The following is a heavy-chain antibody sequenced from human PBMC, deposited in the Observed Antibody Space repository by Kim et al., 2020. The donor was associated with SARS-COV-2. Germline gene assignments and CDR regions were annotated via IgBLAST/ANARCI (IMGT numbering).Heavy chain of an antibody. J-gene: IGHJ5*02. D-gene: IGHD6-19*01. CDR3: ARDKSFGDSSMGWFDT. Sequence: GGSLRLSCAASGFTLSPYAMHWVRQAPGKGLEWVAVISFDAKNIQYADSVKGRFTISRDNSKNTLYLQMNSLRAEDMALHYCARDKSFGDSSMGWFDTWGQGTLVTVSS. CDR1: GFTLSPYA. CDR2: ISFDAKNI. V-gene: IGHV3-30*04.